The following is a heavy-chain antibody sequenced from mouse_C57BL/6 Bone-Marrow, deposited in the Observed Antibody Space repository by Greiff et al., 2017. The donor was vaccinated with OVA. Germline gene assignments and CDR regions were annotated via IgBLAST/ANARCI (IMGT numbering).Heavy chain of an antibody. D-gene: IGHD1-1*01. J-gene: IGHJ2*01. CDR1: GFTFSSYG. Sequence: EMKVVESGGDLVKPGGSLKLSCAASGFTFSSYGMSWVRQTPDKRLEWVATISSGGSYTYYPDSVKGRFTISRDNAKNTLYLQMSSLKSEDTAMYYCARHGYYGSSPYYFDYWGQGTTLTVSS. CDR2: ISSGGSYT. CDR3: ARHGYYGSSPYYFDY. V-gene: IGHV5-6*01.